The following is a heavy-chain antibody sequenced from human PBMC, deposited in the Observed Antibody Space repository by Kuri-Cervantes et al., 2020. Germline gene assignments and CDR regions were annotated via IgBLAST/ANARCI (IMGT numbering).Heavy chain of an antibody. CDR2: IYHSGST. D-gene: IGHD3-10*01. CDR1: GGSISSGGYS. V-gene: IGHV4-30-2*01. Sequence: SETLSLTCAVSGGSISSGGYSWSWIRQPPGKGLEWIGYIYHSGSTYYNPSLKSRVTMSVDTSKNQFSLKLSSVTAADTAVYYCARDRVGYYYGSGSPWTNYYYGMDVWGQGTTVTVSS. J-gene: IGHJ6*02. CDR3: ARDRVGYYYGSGSPWTNYYYGMDV.